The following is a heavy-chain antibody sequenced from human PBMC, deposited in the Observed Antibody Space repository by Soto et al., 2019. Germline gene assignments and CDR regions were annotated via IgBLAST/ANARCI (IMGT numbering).Heavy chain of an antibody. D-gene: IGHD2-21*02. Sequence: GGSLRLSCAASGFTFNTWMHGVRQSPGDGPVCVSSIYTDGSITSYAHSVKGRFTISRHNVKTTLYLQMTSLRAADTAVYYCATLRLQQDFWGQGTLVTVSS. CDR2: IYTDGSIT. CDR3: ATLRLQQDF. CDR1: GFTFNTW. J-gene: IGHJ4*02. V-gene: IGHV3-74*01.